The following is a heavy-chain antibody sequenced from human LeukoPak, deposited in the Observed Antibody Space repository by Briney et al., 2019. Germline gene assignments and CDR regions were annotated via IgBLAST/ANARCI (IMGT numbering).Heavy chain of an antibody. Sequence: ASVKVSCKASGYTFTSYGISWVRQAPGQGLEWMGWISAYNGDTNYAQKLQGRVTVTTDTSTSTAYMELRSLRSEDTAIYYCAKLATSDTGETYWGQGTLVTVSS. CDR2: ISAYNGDT. D-gene: IGHD3-16*01. CDR3: AKLATSDTGETY. V-gene: IGHV1-18*01. J-gene: IGHJ4*02. CDR1: GYTFTSYG.